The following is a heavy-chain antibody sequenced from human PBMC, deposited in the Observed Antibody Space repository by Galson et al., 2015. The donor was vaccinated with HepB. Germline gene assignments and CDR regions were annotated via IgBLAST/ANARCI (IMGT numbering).Heavy chain of an antibody. CDR2: ISYDGRNK. CDR1: GFPFSTYA. J-gene: IGHJ5*02. CDR3: ARGGGNTYCSTGSCYSNWFAP. V-gene: IGHV3-30*04. Sequence: SLRLSCAASGFPFSTYALHWVRQAPGRGLEWVAVISYDGRNKYFADSVKGRFTISRDNSKSTLYLQMNSLRAEDTAVYFCARGGGNTYCSTGSCYSNWFAPWGQGTLVTVSS. D-gene: IGHD2-15*01.